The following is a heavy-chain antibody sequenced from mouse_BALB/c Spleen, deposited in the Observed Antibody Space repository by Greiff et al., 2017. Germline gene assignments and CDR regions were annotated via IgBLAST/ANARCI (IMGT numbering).Heavy chain of an antibody. Sequence: EVKLQQTGPELVKPGASVKISCKASGYSFTDYIMLWVKQSHGKSLEWIGNINPYYGSTSYNLKFKGKATLTVDKSSSTAYMQLNSLTSEDSAVYYCASLSTMITTTGAPYYAMDYWGQGTSVTVSS. CDR2: INPYYGST. J-gene: IGHJ4*01. CDR3: ASLSTMITTTGAPYYAMDY. D-gene: IGHD2-4*01. CDR1: GYSFTDYI. V-gene: IGHV1-39*01.